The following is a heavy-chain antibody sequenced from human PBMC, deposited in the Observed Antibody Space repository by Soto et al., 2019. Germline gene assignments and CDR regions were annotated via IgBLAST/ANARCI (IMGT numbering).Heavy chain of an antibody. CDR2: LSDSGGSI. J-gene: IGHJ4*02. Sequence: GGSLRLSCTVSGFTFSRHAMTWVRQAPGKGLEWVSGLSDSGGSIYYADSVKGRFTISRDNSMNTLYLQMNTLRAEDTAIYYCAKVSSSWYAGFFDLWGQGTLVTVSS. CDR1: GFTFSRHA. D-gene: IGHD6-13*01. CDR3: AKVSSSWYAGFFDL. V-gene: IGHV3-23*01.